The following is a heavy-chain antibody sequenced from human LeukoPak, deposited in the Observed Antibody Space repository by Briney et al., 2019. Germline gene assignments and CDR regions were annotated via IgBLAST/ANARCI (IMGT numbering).Heavy chain of an antibody. V-gene: IGHV3-30*02. CDR3: AKDINSHCRGDCSDY. J-gene: IGHJ4*02. D-gene: IGHD2-15*01. CDR1: GFTFSKHG. Sequence: GGSLRLSCAASGFTFSKHGMHWVRQAPGKGLEWVAFIRNDGSNKYHVDSVKGRFTISRDNSKNTVDLQMNSLRAEDTAVYYCAKDINSHCRGDCSDYWGQGTLVIVSS. CDR2: IRNDGSNK.